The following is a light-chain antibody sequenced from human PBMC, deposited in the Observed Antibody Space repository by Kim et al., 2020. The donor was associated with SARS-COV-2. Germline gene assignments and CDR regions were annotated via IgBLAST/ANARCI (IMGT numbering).Light chain of an antibody. CDR3: QQYNYWPPT. CDR2: AAS. J-gene: IGKJ1*01. CDR1: QSVSSN. Sequence: ELVMTQSPATLSVSPGERATLSCRASQSVSSNLAWYQQKPGQAPRLLIYAASTRATGSPARFSGSGSGTEFTLTISSLQSEDFALYFCQQYNYWPPTFGQGTKVDIK. V-gene: IGKV3-15*01.